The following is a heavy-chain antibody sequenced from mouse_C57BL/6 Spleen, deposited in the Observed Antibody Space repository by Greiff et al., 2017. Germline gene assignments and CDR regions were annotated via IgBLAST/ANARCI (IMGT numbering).Heavy chain of an antibody. D-gene: IGHD2-3*01. Sequence: EVQLVESGGGLVQPGGSLKLSCAASGFTFSDYYMYWVRQTPEKRLEWVAYISNGGGSTYYPDTVKGRFTISRDHAKNTLYLQMSRLKSEDTAMYYCARSRYDGYHWYCDVWGTGTTVTVSS. V-gene: IGHV5-12*01. J-gene: IGHJ1*03. CDR2: ISNGGGST. CDR3: ARSRYDGYHWYCDV. CDR1: GFTFSDYY.